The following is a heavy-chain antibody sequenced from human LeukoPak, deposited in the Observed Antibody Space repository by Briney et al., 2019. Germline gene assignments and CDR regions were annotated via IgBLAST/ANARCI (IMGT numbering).Heavy chain of an antibody. V-gene: IGHV4-30-4*01. CDR1: GGSISSGDYY. CDR3: ARGSWDYDFWSGYCVDY. Sequence: PSETLSLTCSVSGGSISSGDYYWSWIRQPPGKGLEWIGYMYYSGSTYYNPSLKSRVTMSIDTSKNQFSLKLSSVTAADTAVYYCARGSWDYDFWSGYCVDYWGRGTLVTVSS. CDR2: MYYSGST. J-gene: IGHJ4*02. D-gene: IGHD3-3*01.